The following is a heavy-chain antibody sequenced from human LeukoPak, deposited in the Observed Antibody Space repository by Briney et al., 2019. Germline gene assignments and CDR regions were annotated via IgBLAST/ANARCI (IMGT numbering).Heavy chain of an antibody. CDR1: GFTFSTYA. Sequence: GGSLRLSCAASGFTFSTYAMNWVRQAPGKGLEWVSAISGSGGSTYYADSVKGRFTISRDNSKNTLYLQMNSLRAEDTAVYYCAKDDVPSNWGTLGLFDYWGQGTLVTVSS. V-gene: IGHV3-23*01. J-gene: IGHJ4*02. CDR3: AKDDVPSNWGTLGLFDY. CDR2: ISGSGGST. D-gene: IGHD7-27*01.